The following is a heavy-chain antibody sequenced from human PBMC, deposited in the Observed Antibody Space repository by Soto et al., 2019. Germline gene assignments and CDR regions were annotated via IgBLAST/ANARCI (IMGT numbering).Heavy chain of an antibody. CDR3: ATTVTGAFDI. CDR2: MSANSGNT. Sequence: ASVKVSCKASGYTFTSYGISWVRQAPGQGLEWMGWMSANSGNTGYAQKFQGRVTMTRNTSISTAYMELSSLRSEDTAVYYCATTVTGAFDIWGQGTMVTVSS. V-gene: IGHV1-8*02. J-gene: IGHJ3*02. D-gene: IGHD4-17*01. CDR1: GYTFTSYG.